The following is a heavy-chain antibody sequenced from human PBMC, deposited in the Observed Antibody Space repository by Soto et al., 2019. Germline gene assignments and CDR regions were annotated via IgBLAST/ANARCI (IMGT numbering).Heavy chain of an antibody. Sequence: QLQLQESGPGLVKPSETLSLTCSVSDDSINSDKYYWGWIRQPPGKGLEWIGSIYYRGNAYYNPYLQTRVTISLDKYRSQFSLKLNSVTAADSAVYFCARLEGLATISYYFDFWGPGALGTVSS. V-gene: IGHV4-39*01. CDR3: ARLEGLATISYYFDF. J-gene: IGHJ4*02. CDR1: DDSINSDKYY. CDR2: IYYRGNA. D-gene: IGHD3-9*01.